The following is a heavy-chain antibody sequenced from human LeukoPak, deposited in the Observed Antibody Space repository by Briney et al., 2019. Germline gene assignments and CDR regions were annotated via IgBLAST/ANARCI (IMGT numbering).Heavy chain of an antibody. CDR3: AKDVVDSSGYYRFSN. CDR1: GFTFSSYA. D-gene: IGHD3-22*01. Sequence: GGSLRLFCAASGFTFSSYAMSWVRQSPGKGLEWVSAISGSGGSTYYADSVKGRFTISRDNSKNTLYLQMNSLRAEDTVVYYCAKDVVDSSGYYRFSNWGQGTLVTVSS. CDR2: ISGSGGST. V-gene: IGHV3-23*01. J-gene: IGHJ4*02.